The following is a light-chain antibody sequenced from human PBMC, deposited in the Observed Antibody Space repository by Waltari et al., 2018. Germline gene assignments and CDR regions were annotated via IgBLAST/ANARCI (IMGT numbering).Light chain of an antibody. V-gene: IGKV1-39*01. CDR3: QQSYTTPYT. CDR2: PAS. Sequence: DIQMTQSPSYLSASLGDRVTITCRASQSVSDYLNWYQQKPGKAPRLLIYPASSLQSGVPSTFSGSGSGTEFTLTISSLQIEDFATYYCQQSYTTPYTFGQGTKLEIK. J-gene: IGKJ2*01. CDR1: QSVSDY.